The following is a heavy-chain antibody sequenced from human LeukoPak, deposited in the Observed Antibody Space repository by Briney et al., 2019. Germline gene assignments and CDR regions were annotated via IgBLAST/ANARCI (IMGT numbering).Heavy chain of an antibody. J-gene: IGHJ4*02. CDR2: ISGSGDST. CDR1: GFTFSSYA. CDR3: AKDGWVTTTTREDY. D-gene: IGHD4-17*01. Sequence: PEGSLRLSCAASGFTFSSYAMSWVRQAPGKGLEWVSAISGSGDSTYYGDSVKGRFTISRDNSKNTLYLQMNSLRAEDTALYYCAKDGWVTTTTREDYWGQGTLVTVSS. V-gene: IGHV3-23*01.